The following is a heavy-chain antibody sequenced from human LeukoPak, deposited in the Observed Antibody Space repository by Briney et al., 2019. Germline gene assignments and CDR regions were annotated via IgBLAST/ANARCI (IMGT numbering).Heavy chain of an antibody. J-gene: IGHJ4*02. Sequence: SETLSLTCTVSVGSIGSSSYYWGWIRQPPGKGLEWIGSIYYSGSTYYHPSLKSRVTISVDTSKNQFSLKLSSVTAADTAVYYCARGSPFDYWGQGTLVTVSS. CDR2: IYYSGST. D-gene: IGHD2-15*01. CDR1: VGSIGSSSYY. V-gene: IGHV4-39*01. CDR3: ARGSPFDY.